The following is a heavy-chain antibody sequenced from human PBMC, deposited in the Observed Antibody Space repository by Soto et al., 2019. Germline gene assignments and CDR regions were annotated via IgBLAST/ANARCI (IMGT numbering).Heavy chain of an antibody. D-gene: IGHD6-19*01. CDR1: GYTFTGYY. V-gene: IGHV1-2*02. CDR3: ARYRASLAVAGKQTFDY. Sequence: ASVKVSCKASGYTFTGYYMHWVRQAPGQGLEWMGWINPNSGGTNYAQKFQGRVTMTRDTSISTAYMEPSRLRSDDTAVYYCARYRASLAVAGKQTFDYWGQGTLVTVSS. CDR2: INPNSGGT. J-gene: IGHJ4*02.